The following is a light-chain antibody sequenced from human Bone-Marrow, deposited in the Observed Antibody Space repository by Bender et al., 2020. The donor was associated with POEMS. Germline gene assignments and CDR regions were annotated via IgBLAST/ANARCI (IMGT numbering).Light chain of an antibody. CDR2: DVT. J-gene: IGLJ1*01. CDR3: CSYAGSYTFV. Sequence: QSALTQPHSVSGSPGQSVAISCTGTSSDFADYKYVSWYQQHPGKAPKLIIYDVTKRPSGVPYRFSGSKSGNTASLTISGLQAEDEADYYCCSYAGSYTFVFGTGTKVTVL. V-gene: IGLV2-11*01. CDR1: SSDFADYKY.